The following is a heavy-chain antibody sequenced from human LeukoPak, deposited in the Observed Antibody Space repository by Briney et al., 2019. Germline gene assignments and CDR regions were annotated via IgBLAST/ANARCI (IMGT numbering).Heavy chain of an antibody. Sequence: GGSLRLSCAASGFTVSSNYMSWVRQAPGKGLEWVSVIYSGGSTYYADSVRGRFTISRDNSKNTLYLQMNSLRAEDTAVYYCARESPGYEPQSPWGQGTLVTVSS. CDR3: ARESPGYEPQSP. D-gene: IGHD3-16*01. CDR2: IYSGGST. J-gene: IGHJ5*02. CDR1: GFTVSSNY. V-gene: IGHV3-66*01.